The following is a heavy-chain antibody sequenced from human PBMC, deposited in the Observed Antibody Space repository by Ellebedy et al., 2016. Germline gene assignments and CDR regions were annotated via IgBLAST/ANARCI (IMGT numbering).Heavy chain of an antibody. CDR1: GFTFSNAW. V-gene: IGHV3-15*01. D-gene: IGHD4-23*01. Sequence: GESLKISXAASGFTFSNAWMSWVRRAPGKGLEWVGRIKSKTDGGTTDYAAPVKGRFTISRDDSKNTLYLQMNSLKTEDTAVYYCTTGPDYGGKGRTREAAFDIWGQGTMVTVSS. CDR2: IKSKTDGGTT. J-gene: IGHJ3*02. CDR3: TTGPDYGGKGRTREAAFDI.